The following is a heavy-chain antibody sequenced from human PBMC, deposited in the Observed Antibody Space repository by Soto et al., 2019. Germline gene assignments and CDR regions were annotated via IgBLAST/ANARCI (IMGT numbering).Heavy chain of an antibody. J-gene: IGHJ4*02. CDR1: GGTFSSYT. CDR3: ARDPYDTVVTY. V-gene: IGHV1-69*08. CDR2: IIPILGIV. D-gene: IGHD2-15*01. Sequence: QVQLVQSGAEVKKPGSSVKVSCKAAGGTFSSYTINWVRQAPGQGLEWMGRIIPILGIVKYAQKGQDRVTITADKSTSTAYMELSGLRSEDTAIYDCARDPYDTVVTYWGQGTLVTVSS.